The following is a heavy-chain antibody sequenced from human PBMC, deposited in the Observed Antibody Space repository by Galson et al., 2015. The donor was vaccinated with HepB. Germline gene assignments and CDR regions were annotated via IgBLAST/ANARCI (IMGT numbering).Heavy chain of an antibody. CDR1: GFTFSSYD. CDR3: ARAMRAARSLFDAFDI. J-gene: IGHJ3*02. D-gene: IGHD6-6*01. V-gene: IGHV3-13*01. Sequence: SLRLSCAASGFTFSSYDMHWVRQATGKGLEWVSAIGTAGDTYYPGSVKGRFTISRENAKNSLYLQMNSLRAGDTAVYYCARAMRAARSLFDAFDIWGQGTMVTVSS. CDR2: IGTAGDT.